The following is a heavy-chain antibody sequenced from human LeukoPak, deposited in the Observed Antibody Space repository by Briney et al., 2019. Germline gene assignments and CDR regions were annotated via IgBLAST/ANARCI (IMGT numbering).Heavy chain of an antibody. CDR1: GYTFSTYA. CDR2: ITADNSNT. Sequence: ASVKVSCQASGYTFSTYAITWVRQAPGQGLEWMGWITADNSNTNYAQKLQGRVTVTKDPSTSTSYLELRSLIADDTAVYYCARVRTIFGVVISPDALDIWGQGTLVTVSS. D-gene: IGHD3-3*01. CDR3: ARVRTIFGVVISPDALDI. J-gene: IGHJ3*02. V-gene: IGHV1-18*01.